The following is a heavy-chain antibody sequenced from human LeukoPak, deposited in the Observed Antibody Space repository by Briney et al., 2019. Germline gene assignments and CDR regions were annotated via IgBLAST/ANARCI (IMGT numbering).Heavy chain of an antibody. D-gene: IGHD4-11*01. Sequence: SETLSLTCAVSAISFSSRSWTWIRQAPGKGLVWMGYIYYRGSTNSDPSLNSRVTISVDTSKNQMSLKLSSVTAADTGVYSCARESGPVTTHYYYHIDVWGKGTTVTVSS. V-gene: IGHV4-59*11. CDR2: IYYRGST. CDR3: ARESGPVTTHYYYHIDV. CDR1: AISFSSRS. J-gene: IGHJ6*03.